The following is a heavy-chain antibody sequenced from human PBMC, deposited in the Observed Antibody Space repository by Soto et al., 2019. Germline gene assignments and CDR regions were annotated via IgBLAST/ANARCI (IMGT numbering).Heavy chain of an antibody. D-gene: IGHD3-10*01. Sequence: SETLSLTCAVYGGSLSGYYWSWIRQPPGKGLEWIGEINHSGSTNYNPSLKSRVTISVDTSKNQFSLKLSSVTAADTAVYYCARGGDYYGSGRPIYYYYYGMDVWGQGTTVTVSS. CDR3: ARGGDYYGSGRPIYYYYYGMDV. J-gene: IGHJ6*02. V-gene: IGHV4-34*01. CDR2: INHSGST. CDR1: GGSLSGYY.